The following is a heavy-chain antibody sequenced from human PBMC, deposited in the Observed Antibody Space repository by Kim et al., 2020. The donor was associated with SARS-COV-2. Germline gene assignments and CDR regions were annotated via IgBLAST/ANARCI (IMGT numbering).Heavy chain of an antibody. J-gene: IGHJ4*02. CDR3: ASEDCSDSTCYY. D-gene: IGHD2-15*01. CDR2: ISTSSYR. CDR1: GFAFSSFN. Sequence: GGSLRLSCAASGFAFSSFNMNWVRQAKGKGLEWVSSISTSSYRFYADSVKGRFTISRDNAQNLLYLQMNSLRAEDTAIYYCASEDCSDSTCYYWGQGALVTVSS. V-gene: IGHV3-21*01.